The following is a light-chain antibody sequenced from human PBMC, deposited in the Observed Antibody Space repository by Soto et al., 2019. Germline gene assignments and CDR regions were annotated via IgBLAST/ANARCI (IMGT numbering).Light chain of an antibody. J-gene: IGLJ1*01. Sequence: QSVLTQPASVSGFPGQSITISCTGTSSDVGAYNYVSWYQQHPGKAPKLVIYEVSHRPSGISDRFSGSKSGNTASLTISGLQVEDEADYYCSSYATGSPYVFGPGTKVTVL. V-gene: IGLV2-14*01. CDR3: SSYATGSPYV. CDR1: SSDVGAYNY. CDR2: EVS.